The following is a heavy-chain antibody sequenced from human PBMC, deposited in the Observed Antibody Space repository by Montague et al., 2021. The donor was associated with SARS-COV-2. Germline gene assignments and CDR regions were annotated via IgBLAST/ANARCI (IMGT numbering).Heavy chain of an antibody. CDR1: GGSFGDVH. CDR2: IKQSGST. J-gene: IGHJ4*02. CDR3: ARGHLSVSMIVVVFTSASYYFDY. V-gene: IGHV4-34*01. D-gene: IGHD3-22*01. Sequence: SETLSLTCAVYGGSFGDVHWSWIRQPPGKGLEWIGDIKQSGSTNXNPSLKSRGTISVDTSKNQFSLKLTSVTAADTAVYFCARGHLSVSMIVVVFTSASYYFDYWGQGAQVTVSS.